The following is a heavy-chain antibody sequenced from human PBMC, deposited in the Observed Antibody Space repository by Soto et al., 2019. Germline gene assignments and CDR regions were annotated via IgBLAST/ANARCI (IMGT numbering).Heavy chain of an antibody. V-gene: IGHV4-31*03. Sequence: QVQLQESGPGLVQPSQTLSLTCTVSGGSISSGGYYWSWIRQHPGTGLEWIGHISYSGSTYYNTSLKSRVTISVERSRKQFSMIVNYVTAADPDVYYCARGVPHWGQGTLVTVSS. CDR3: ARGVPH. CDR1: GGSISSGGYY. J-gene: IGHJ4*01. CDR2: ISYSGST.